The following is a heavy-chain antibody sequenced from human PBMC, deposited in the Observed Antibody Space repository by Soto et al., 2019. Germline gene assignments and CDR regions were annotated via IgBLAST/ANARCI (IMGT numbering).Heavy chain of an antibody. V-gene: IGHV3-23*01. J-gene: IGHJ4*02. CDR3: AKDPIVVVPAAISYFDY. CDR1: GVSFSSYA. D-gene: IGHD2-2*02. Sequence: GGSLGLSCAASGVSFSSYAMSWVRQDTGKGLEWVSAISGSGGSTYYADSVKGRFTISRDNSKNTLYLQMNSLRAEDTAVYYCAKDPIVVVPAAISYFDYWGQGTLVTVSS. CDR2: ISGSGGST.